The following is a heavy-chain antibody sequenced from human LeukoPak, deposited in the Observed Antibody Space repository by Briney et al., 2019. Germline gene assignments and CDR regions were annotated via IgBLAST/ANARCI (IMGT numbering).Heavy chain of an antibody. Sequence: TLSLTCTVSGGSISSGGYSWSWIRQHPGKGLEWIGYIYYSGSTYYNPSLKSRVTISVDTSKNQFSLKLSSVTAADTAVYYCARRRDGYPWXXAFDIWGQGTMVTVSS. CDR1: GGSISSGGYS. CDR2: IYYSGST. J-gene: IGHJ3*02. CDR3: ARRRDGYPWXXAFDI. D-gene: IGHD2-21*01. V-gene: IGHV4-31*03.